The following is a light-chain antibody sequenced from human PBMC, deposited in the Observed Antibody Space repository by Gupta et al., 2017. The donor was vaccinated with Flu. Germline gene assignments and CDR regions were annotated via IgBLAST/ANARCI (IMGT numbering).Light chain of an antibody. V-gene: IGLV2-14*01. J-gene: IGLJ2*01. CDR1: SSDDWAYNY. CDR2: EVS. Sequence: SSDDWAYNYVSWYQQHLGQVPELMIYEVSIRPSGVSNRFSGSKSGNTASLTISGLQAEDETDYYCSSYTNNSTVIFGGGTKLTVL. CDR3: SSYTNNSTVI.